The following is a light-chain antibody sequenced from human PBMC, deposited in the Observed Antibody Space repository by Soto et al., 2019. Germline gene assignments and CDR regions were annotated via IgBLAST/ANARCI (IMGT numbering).Light chain of an antibody. Sequence: LQMTQSPSPLSVSVGDSVTITCRASQTIRSWLAWYQQKPGKAPKLLIYKASTLKSGVPSRFSGSGSGKEFTLTISSLQPDDFPTHECQHYTSYSEASGQGSRVEI. CDR2: KAS. J-gene: IGKJ1*01. CDR1: QTIRSW. V-gene: IGKV1-5*03. CDR3: QHYTSYSEA.